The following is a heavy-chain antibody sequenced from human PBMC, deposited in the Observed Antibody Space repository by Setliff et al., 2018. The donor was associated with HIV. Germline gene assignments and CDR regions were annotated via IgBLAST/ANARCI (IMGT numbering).Heavy chain of an antibody. CDR2: VDWDDDK. D-gene: IGHD3-10*01. CDR1: GFSLSTSGMR. Sequence: SGPTLVNPTQTLTLTCTFSGFSLSTSGMRVSWIRQPPGKALEWLARVDWDDDKLYSTSLKTRLTITKDTSKNQVVLTLTNMDPVDTATYYCAHACYYGSGVVSGYFDYWGQGTLVTVSS. CDR3: AHACYYGSGVVSGYFDY. J-gene: IGHJ4*02. V-gene: IGHV2-70*12.